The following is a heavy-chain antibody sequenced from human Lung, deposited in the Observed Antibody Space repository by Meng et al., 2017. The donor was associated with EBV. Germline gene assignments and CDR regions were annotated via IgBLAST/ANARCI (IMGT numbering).Heavy chain of an antibody. J-gene: IGHJ4*02. CDR3: ARDKGISGPGSNFDS. CDR2: ISHDGSNK. CDR1: GFIFSNYV. Sequence: QVQLVESGGGVVQPGRVLSFSCAASGFIFSNYVVHWVRQAPGNGLEWVALISHDGSNKYYADSVKGRFTISRDNSKNTLYLQMNSLRAEDTAVYYCARDKGISGPGSNFDSWGQGTLVTVSS. D-gene: IGHD6-13*01. V-gene: IGHV3-30-3*01.